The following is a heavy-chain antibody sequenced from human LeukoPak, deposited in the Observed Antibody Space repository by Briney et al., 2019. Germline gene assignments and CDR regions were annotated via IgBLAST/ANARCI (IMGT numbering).Heavy chain of an antibody. CDR2: ISGSGGST. Sequence: GGSLRLSCAASGFTFSSYAMSWVRQAPGKGLEWVSAISGSGGSTYYADSVKGRFTISRDNSKNTLYLQMNSLRAEDTAVYYCAKFRGRGDIVVVPAAIPADDYWGQGTLVTVSS. J-gene: IGHJ4*02. D-gene: IGHD2-2*02. CDR3: AKFRGRGDIVVVPAAIPADDY. CDR1: GFTFSSYA. V-gene: IGHV3-23*01.